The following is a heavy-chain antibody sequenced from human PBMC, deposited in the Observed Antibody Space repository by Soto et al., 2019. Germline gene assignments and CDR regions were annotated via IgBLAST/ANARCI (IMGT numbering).Heavy chain of an antibody. J-gene: IGHJ4*02. CDR2: IHYGGNT. Sequence: SEALSLTCTVSGESISGYYWSWIRQPPGKGLEWIGYIHYGGNTNYNPSLKSRVTISVDSSKNQFSLKLNSVTAADTAVYYGARRGGGYPYCFSDCGQGALVPVSS. CDR1: GESISGYY. V-gene: IGHV4-59*08. D-gene: IGHD2-21*01. CDR3: ARRGGGYPYCFSD.